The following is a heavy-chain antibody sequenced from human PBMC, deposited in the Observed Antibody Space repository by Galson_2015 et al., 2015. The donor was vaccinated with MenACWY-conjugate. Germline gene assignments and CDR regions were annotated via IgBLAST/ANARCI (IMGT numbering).Heavy chain of an antibody. CDR2: IKSLSIGGTT. Sequence: SLRLSCAASGLTFSNTWMNWVRQAPGKGLEWVGRIKSLSIGGTTDYAAPVKGRFTISRDDSKNTIYLQMNGLKTEDTAVYYCTTYCGGDCNLDYWGQGTLVTVSS. J-gene: IGHJ4*02. CDR1: GLTFSNTW. D-gene: IGHD2-21*02. V-gene: IGHV3-15*07. CDR3: TTYCGGDCNLDY.